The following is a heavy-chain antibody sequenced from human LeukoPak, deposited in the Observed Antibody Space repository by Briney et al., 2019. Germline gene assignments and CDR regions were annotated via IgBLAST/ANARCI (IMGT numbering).Heavy chain of an antibody. J-gene: IGHJ4*02. D-gene: IGHD2-2*01. CDR1: GFTFSSYG. V-gene: IGHV3-33*06. CDR3: AKSGYCSSTSCYGFDY. Sequence: GRSLRLSCAASGFTFSSYGMHWVRQAPGKGLEWVAVIWYDGSNKYYADSVKGRFTISRDNSKNTLYLQMNSLRAEDTAVYYCAKSGYCSSTSCYGFDYWAREPWSPSPQ. CDR2: IWYDGSNK.